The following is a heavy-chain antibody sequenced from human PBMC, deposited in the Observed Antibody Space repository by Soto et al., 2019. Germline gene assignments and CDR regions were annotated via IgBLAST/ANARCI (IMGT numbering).Heavy chain of an antibody. CDR3: ASAYYDDSSGYSTYYGMDV. D-gene: IGHD3-22*01. J-gene: IGHJ6*04. CDR2: ISAYNGNT. V-gene: IGHV1-18*01. CDR1: GYTFASYG. Sequence: ASVKVSCKASGYTFASYGISWVRQAPGQGLEWMGWISAYNGNTNYAQKLQGRVTMTTDTSTSTAYMELRSLRSDDTAVYYCASAYYDDSSGYSTYYGMDVWGKGATVTVSS.